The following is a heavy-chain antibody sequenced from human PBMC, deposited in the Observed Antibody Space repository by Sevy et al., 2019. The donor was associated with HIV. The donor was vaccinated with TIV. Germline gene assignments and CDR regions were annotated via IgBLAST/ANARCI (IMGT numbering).Heavy chain of an antibody. CDR3: ARLFCCGGDCHYLDY. D-gene: IGHD2-21*02. Sequence: GGSLRLSCAASGFTFSNYDMHWVRQAPGKGLEWVAVISHDGNYKNYADSVKVRFTISRDDFKNTLYLQMSSLRPEDTAVYFCARLFCCGGDCHYLDYWGQGALVTVSS. CDR2: ISHDGNYK. J-gene: IGHJ4*02. CDR1: GFTFSNYD. V-gene: IGHV3-30-3*01.